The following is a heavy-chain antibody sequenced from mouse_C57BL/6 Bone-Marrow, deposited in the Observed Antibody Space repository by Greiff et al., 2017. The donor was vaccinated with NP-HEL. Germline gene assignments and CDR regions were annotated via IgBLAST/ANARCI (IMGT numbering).Heavy chain of an antibody. CDR3: AREGPYYYGAGYFDV. Sequence: EVKLVESGGGLVKPGGSLKLSCAASGFTFSSYAMSWVRQTPEKRLEWVATISDGGSYTYYPDNVKGRFTISRDNAKNNLYLQMSHLKSEDTAMYYCAREGPYYYGAGYFDVWGTGTTVTVSS. CDR2: ISDGGSYT. CDR1: GFTFSSYA. J-gene: IGHJ1*03. D-gene: IGHD1-1*01. V-gene: IGHV5-4*01.